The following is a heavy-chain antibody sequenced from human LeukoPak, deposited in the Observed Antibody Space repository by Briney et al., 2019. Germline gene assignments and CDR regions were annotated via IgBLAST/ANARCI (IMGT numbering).Heavy chain of an antibody. J-gene: IGHJ6*02. CDR2: IKEDGSAK. CDR1: GFLFSTYW. V-gene: IGHV3-7*05. CDR3: VMDMDV. Sequence: GGSLGLSCAAPGFLFSTYWMNWVRQAPGKGLEWVANIKEDGSAKYYVDSVKGRFTISRDNAKNSLYLQMNSLRAEDTAVYYCVMDMDVWGQGTTVTVSS.